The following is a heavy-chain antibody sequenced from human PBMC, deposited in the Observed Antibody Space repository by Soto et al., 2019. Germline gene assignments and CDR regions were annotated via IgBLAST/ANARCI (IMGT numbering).Heavy chain of an antibody. Sequence: ASVKVSCKASGYTFTGYHIFWVRQAPGQGLEWVGWINPDGGATSYAPKFQGRITLTSDTSISTAYMELSRLRSDDTAIYYCATRLPTDFWGQGTLVTVAS. V-gene: IGHV1-2*02. D-gene: IGHD4-17*01. CDR2: INPDGGAT. CDR3: ATRLPTDF. CDR1: GYTFTGYH. J-gene: IGHJ4*02.